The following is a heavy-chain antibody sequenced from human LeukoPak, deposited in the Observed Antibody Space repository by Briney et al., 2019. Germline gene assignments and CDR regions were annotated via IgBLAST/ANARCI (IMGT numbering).Heavy chain of an antibody. CDR3: ARGLGYGGNSDWFDP. V-gene: IGHV4-34*01. D-gene: IGHD4-23*01. Sequence: SETLSLTCAVCGGSFSGYYWSWVRQPPEKGVEGIGDLNDSGSTNYNPSLKSRGIISVDTCKNQFSLKLTSVTAADTAVYYCARGLGYGGNSDWFDPWGQGTLVTVSS. CDR2: LNDSGST. J-gene: IGHJ5*02. CDR1: GGSFSGYY.